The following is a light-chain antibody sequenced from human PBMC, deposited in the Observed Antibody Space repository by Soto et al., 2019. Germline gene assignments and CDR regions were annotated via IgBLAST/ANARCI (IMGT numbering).Light chain of an antibody. V-gene: IGKV1D-8*03. CDR2: AAS. CDR3: QQSYNTPIT. CDR1: QCVSSF. J-gene: IGKJ5*01. Sequence: VILMTQSPSLLSASTGDRVTICCRMSQCVSSFLAWYQQKPGKAPELLVYAASNWQSGIPSRFTGSGSGTHFTLTISGLEPADFATYFCQQSYNTPITFGQGTRLENK.